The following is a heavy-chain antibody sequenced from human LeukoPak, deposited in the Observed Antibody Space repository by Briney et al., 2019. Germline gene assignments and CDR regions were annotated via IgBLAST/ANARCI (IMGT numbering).Heavy chain of an antibody. CDR3: ARGTLIAYCGGDCHGSFDY. J-gene: IGHJ4*02. CDR1: GGTFSSYA. Sequence: GASVKVSCKASGGTFSSYAISWVRQAPGQGLEWMGGIIPIFGTANYAQKFQGRVTITADESTSTAYMELSSLRSEDTAVYYCARGTLIAYCGGDCHGSFDYWGQGTLVTVSS. CDR2: IIPIFGTA. D-gene: IGHD2-21*02. V-gene: IGHV1-69*13.